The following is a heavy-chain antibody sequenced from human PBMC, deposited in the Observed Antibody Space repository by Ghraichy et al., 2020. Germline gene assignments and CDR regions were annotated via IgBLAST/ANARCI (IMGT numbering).Heavy chain of an antibody. CDR1: GGSVSSGSYY. D-gene: IGHD1-26*01. Sequence: SETLSLTCTVSGGSVSSGSYYWSWIRQPPGKGLEWIGYIYYSGSTNYNPSLKSRVTISVDTSKNQFSLKLSSVTAADTAVYYCARDRGGVTRGAFDIWGQGTLVTVSS. V-gene: IGHV4-61*01. CDR2: IYYSGST. J-gene: IGHJ3*02. CDR3: ARDRGGVTRGAFDI.